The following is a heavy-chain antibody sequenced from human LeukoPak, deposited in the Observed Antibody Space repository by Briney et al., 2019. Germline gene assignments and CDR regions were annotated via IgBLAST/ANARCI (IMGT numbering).Heavy chain of an antibody. CDR2: AYSIVHT. Sequence: SETLSLTCTVSGGSISGNYCSWIRQPPGKGLEWVGYAYSIVHTNYNSSLKSRVTMSLDTSKSQFSLRLSSVTAADTAVYFCARHPFATPFDYWGPGTLVTVSS. CDR1: GGSISGNY. V-gene: IGHV4-59*08. CDR3: ARHPFATPFDY. D-gene: IGHD2-15*01. J-gene: IGHJ4*02.